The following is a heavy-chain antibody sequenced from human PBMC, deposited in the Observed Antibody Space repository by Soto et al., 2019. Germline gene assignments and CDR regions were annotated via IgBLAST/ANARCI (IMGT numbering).Heavy chain of an antibody. CDR3: ARHEDLDSYYFDS. CDR1: HGSISSSY. J-gene: IGHJ4*02. V-gene: IGHV4-59*08. Sequence: QVQLQESGPGLVKPSETLSLACTVSHGSISSSYWSWIRQPPGKGLEWIGYISNTGKTAYHPSLNSRVTFSTDTAKNQVSLRLSSVTAADTAVYYCARHEDLDSYYFDSWGRGTLVTVSS. CDR2: ISNTGKT.